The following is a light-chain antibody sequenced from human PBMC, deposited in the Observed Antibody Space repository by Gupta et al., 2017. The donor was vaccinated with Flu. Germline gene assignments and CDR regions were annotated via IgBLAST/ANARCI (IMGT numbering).Light chain of an antibody. CDR3: QQYNSYSWT. CDR2: KAS. J-gene: IGKJ1*01. Sequence: DIQMTQSPSTLSASVGDRFTITCRASQNIHNWLAWYQQKPGKAPNLLIYKASSLESGVPSRFSGSGSGTEFTLTISSLQPDDFATYYCQQYNSYSWTFGQGTKVEIK. CDR1: QNIHNW. V-gene: IGKV1-5*03.